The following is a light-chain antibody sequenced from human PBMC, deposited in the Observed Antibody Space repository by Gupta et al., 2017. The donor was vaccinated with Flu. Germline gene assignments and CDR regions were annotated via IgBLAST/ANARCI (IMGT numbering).Light chain of an antibody. CDR2: YDS. CDR3: AAWDDSIEGYV. J-gene: IGLJ1*01. CDR1: RSKVGGND. Sequence: ITTSSSGSRSKVGGNDVGWYQQIPVKAHILVIHYDSKRPSGVSDRFSGSKSGNSASLTISGPQSKDEAEYYCAAWDDSIEGYVFGSGTKVTVL. V-gene: IGLV1-36*01.